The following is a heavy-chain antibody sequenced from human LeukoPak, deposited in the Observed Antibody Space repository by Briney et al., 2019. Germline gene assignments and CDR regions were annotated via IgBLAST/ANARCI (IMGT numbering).Heavy chain of an antibody. CDR1: GFTFSSYE. CDR2: ISSSGSTI. CDR3: AKVATRYYYDSSGYSHLDY. Sequence: AGGSLRLSCAASGFTFSSYEMNWVRQAPGKGLEWVSYISSSGSTIYYADSVKGRFTISRDNAKNSLYLQMNSLRAEDTAVYYCAKVATRYYYDSSGYSHLDYWGQGTLVTVSS. D-gene: IGHD3-22*01. J-gene: IGHJ4*02. V-gene: IGHV3-48*03.